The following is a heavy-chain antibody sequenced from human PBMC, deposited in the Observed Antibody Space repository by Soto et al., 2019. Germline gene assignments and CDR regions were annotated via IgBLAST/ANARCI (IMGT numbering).Heavy chain of an antibody. Sequence: QVQLVQSGAEVKKPGSSAKVSCQASGGTYGSDTISWVRQAPGQGLEWVGGITPMFGKADYAHKFQGRVTITADKSTSTAYMELTSLRSEDTAIYYCARENFNTWNHKYSGMDVWGQGTMVTVSS. D-gene: IGHD1-20*01. CDR3: ARENFNTWNHKYSGMDV. CDR1: GGTYGSDT. CDR2: ITPMFGKA. J-gene: IGHJ6*02. V-gene: IGHV1-69*06.